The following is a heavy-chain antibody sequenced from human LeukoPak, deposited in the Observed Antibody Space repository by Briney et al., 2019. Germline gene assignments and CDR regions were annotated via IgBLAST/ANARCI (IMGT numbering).Heavy chain of an antibody. V-gene: IGHV3-43D*03. Sequence: GGSLRLSCAASGFTFDDYAMHWVRQAPGKGLECVSLISWDGDSTYYSDSVKGRFTISRDNNKNSLYLQMNSLRTEDTALYYCAKGKGGGIAAAGSLDYWGQGTLVTVSS. CDR3: AKGKGGGIAAAGSLDY. J-gene: IGHJ4*02. CDR1: GFTFDDYA. D-gene: IGHD6-13*01. CDR2: ISWDGDST.